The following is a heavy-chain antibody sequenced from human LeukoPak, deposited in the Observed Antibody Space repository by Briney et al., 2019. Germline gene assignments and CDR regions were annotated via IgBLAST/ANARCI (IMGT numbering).Heavy chain of an antibody. D-gene: IGHD1-26*01. Sequence: GRSLRLSCAASGFTFSSYGMHWVRQAPGKGLEWVAVISYDGSNKYYADPVKGRFTISRDNSKNTLYLQMNSLRAEDTAVYYCAKGFKEWELLLPFDYWGQGTLVTVSS. CDR1: GFTFSSYG. CDR2: ISYDGSNK. V-gene: IGHV3-30*18. CDR3: AKGFKEWELLLPFDY. J-gene: IGHJ4*02.